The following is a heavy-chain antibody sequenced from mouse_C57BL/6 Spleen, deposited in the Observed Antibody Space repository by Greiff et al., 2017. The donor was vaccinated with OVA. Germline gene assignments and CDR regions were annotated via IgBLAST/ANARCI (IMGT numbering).Heavy chain of an antibody. J-gene: IGHJ3*01. V-gene: IGHV1-53*01. Sequence: QVHVKQPGTELVKPGASVKLSCKASGYTFTSYWMHWVKQRPGQGLEWIGNINPSNGGTNYNEKFQSKATLTVDKSSSTAYMQLSSLTSEDSAVYYCAAYDGYYRNYWGQGTLVTVSA. CDR1: GYTFTSYW. CDR3: AAYDGYYRNY. D-gene: IGHD2-3*01. CDR2: INPSNGGT.